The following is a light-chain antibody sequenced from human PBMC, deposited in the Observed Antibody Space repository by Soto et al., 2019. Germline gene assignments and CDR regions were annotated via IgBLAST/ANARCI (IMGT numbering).Light chain of an antibody. CDR1: QSVLYSSNNKNY. J-gene: IGKJ4*01. CDR3: QQYYSIPFT. V-gene: IGKV4-1*01. Sequence: DIVMTQSPDSLAVSLGERATINCKSSQSVLYSSNNKNYLAWYQQKPGQPPKLLIYWASTRESGVPDRFSGSRSGTDFALTIISLQAEDVAVYCCQQYYSIPFTFGGGTKVEIK. CDR2: WAS.